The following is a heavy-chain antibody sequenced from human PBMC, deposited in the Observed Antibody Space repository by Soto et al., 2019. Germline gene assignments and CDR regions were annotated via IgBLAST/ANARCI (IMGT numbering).Heavy chain of an antibody. D-gene: IGHD2-15*01. CDR2: ISGSGGST. CDR1: GFTFSSYA. V-gene: IGHV3-23*01. Sequence: PGGSLRLSCAASGFTFSSYAMSWVRQAPGKGLEWVSAISGSGGSTYYADSVKGQFTISRDNSKNTLYLQMNSLRAEDTAVYYCAKDFEVVVAEYNWFDPWGQGTLVTVSS. CDR3: AKDFEVVVAEYNWFDP. J-gene: IGHJ5*02.